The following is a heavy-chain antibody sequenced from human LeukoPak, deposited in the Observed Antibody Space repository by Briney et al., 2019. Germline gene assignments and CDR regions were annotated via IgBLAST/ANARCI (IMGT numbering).Heavy chain of an antibody. Sequence: GGSLRLSCAASVFTFSSYSMNWVRQAPGKGLEWVSSISSSSSYIYYADSVKGRFTISRDNAKNSLYLQMNSLRAEDTAVYYCARVGEYYDSSGYRDYWGQGTLVTVSS. CDR1: VFTFSSYS. J-gene: IGHJ4*02. D-gene: IGHD3-22*01. CDR2: ISSSSSYI. CDR3: ARVGEYYDSSGYRDY. V-gene: IGHV3-21*01.